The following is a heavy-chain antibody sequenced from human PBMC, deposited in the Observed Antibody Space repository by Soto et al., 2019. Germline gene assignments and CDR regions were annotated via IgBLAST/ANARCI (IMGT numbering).Heavy chain of an antibody. CDR3: ASGYSSGWCDD. CDR1: GFTFSSYW. D-gene: IGHD6-19*01. CDR2: RKQDGSEK. V-gene: IGHV3-7*01. Sequence: GGSLRLSCAASGFTFSSYWMSWVRQAPGKGLEWVANRKQDGSEKYYVDSVKGRFTISRDNAKNSLYLQMNSLRAEDTAVYYCASGYSSGWCDDWGQGTLVAVSS. J-gene: IGHJ4*02.